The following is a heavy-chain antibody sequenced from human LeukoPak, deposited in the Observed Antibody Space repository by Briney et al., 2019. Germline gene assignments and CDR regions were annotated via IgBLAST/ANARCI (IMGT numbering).Heavy chain of an antibody. V-gene: IGHV4-39*01. Sequence: SETLSLTCTVSRGSISSSSYYWAWIRRPPGTGLEWIGMIYHSGSTYYNPSLKSRVTISVDTSKNQFSLKLSSVTAADTAVYYCARQVCSSISCYVDYWGQRTLVTVSS. J-gene: IGHJ4*02. CDR1: RGSISSSSYY. CDR3: ARQVCSSISCYVDY. D-gene: IGHD2-2*01. CDR2: IYHSGST.